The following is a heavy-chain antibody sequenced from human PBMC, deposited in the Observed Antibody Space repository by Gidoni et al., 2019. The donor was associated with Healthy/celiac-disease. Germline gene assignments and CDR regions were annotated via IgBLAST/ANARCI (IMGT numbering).Heavy chain of an antibody. D-gene: IGHD3-9*01. J-gene: IGHJ5*02. V-gene: IGHV3-30-3*01. Sequence: QVQLVESGGGVVQPGRSLRLSCAASGFTFRSYAMHWVRQAPGKGLEWVAVISYDGSNKYYADSVKGRFTISRDNSKNTLYLQMNSLRAEDTAVYYCARARGYFDSRWFDPWGQGTLVTVSS. CDR3: ARARGYFDSRWFDP. CDR1: GFTFRSYA. CDR2: ISYDGSNK.